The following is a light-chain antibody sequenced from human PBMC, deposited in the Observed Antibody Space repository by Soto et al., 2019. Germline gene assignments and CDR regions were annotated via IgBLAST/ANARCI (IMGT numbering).Light chain of an antibody. CDR3: QQYNSYSSYT. CDR2: DAS. Sequence: DIQMTQSPSSLSASVGDRVTITCRASQSISSSLAWYQQRPGKAPNLLIYDASSLESGVPSRFSGSGSGTEFTLTISSLQPDDFATYYCQQYNSYSSYTFGQGTKLEIE. CDR1: QSISSS. J-gene: IGKJ2*01. V-gene: IGKV1-5*01.